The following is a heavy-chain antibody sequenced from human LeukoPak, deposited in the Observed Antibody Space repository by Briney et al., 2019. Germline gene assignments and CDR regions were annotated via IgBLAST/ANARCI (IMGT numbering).Heavy chain of an antibody. CDR2: ISSSGSTI. CDR3: AREVQLERLGFGKEGSAFDY. CDR1: GFTFSSYE. Sequence: LTGGSLRLSCAASGFTFSSYEMNWVRQAPGKGLEWVSYISSSGSTIYYADSVKGRFTISRDNAKNSLYLQMNSLRAEDTAVYYCAREVQLERLGFGKEGSAFDYWGQGTLVTVSS. V-gene: IGHV3-48*03. D-gene: IGHD1-1*01. J-gene: IGHJ4*02.